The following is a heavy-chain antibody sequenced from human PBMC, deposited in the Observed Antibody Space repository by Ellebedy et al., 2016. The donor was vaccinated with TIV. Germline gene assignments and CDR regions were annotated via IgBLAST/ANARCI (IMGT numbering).Heavy chain of an antibody. Sequence: AASVKVSCKASGGTFSNYAMHWVRQAPGQRLEWMGWINAGNGDTKYSQKFQGRVTITRDTSASTDYMELSSLRSEDTAVYYCARGLSRRWMEGFYWGQGTLVTVSS. D-gene: IGHD3-3*01. V-gene: IGHV1-3*01. CDR2: INAGNGDT. J-gene: IGHJ4*02. CDR3: ARGLSRRWMEGFY. CDR1: GGTFSNYA.